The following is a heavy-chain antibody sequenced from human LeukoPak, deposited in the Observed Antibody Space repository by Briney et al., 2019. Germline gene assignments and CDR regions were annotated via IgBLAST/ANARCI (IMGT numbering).Heavy chain of an antibody. CDR1: GGSISTYY. CDR3: ARSDRYYYGSDY. Sequence: SETLSLTCSVSGGSISTYYWSWIRQPPGKGLEWIGYIYYSVTTNYNPSLKSRVTISVDTSKNQFSLELSSVTAADTAIYYCARSDRYYYGSDYWGQGTLVTVSS. J-gene: IGHJ4*02. D-gene: IGHD3-10*01. CDR2: IYYSVTT. V-gene: IGHV4-59*08.